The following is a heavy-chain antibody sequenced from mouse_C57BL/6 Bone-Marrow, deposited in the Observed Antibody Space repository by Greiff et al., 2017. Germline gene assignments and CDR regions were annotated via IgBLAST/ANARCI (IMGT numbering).Heavy chain of an antibody. CDR1: GYTFTSYW. CDR2: INPSSGYT. CDR3: ARWPLWYFDV. V-gene: IGHV1-7*01. Sequence: VQLQQSGAELAKPGASVKLSCKASGYTFTSYWMHWVQQRPGQGLEWLGYINPSSGYTKYNQKFKDKATLTAEKSSSTAYMHLSILTYEDSAVYYCARWPLWYFDVCGTGTTVTVSS. J-gene: IGHJ1*03.